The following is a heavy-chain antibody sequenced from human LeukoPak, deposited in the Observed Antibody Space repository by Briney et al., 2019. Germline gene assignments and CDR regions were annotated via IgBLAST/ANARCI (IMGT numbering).Heavy chain of an antibody. CDR2: ISSSSSTI. Sequence: PGGSLRLSCAASGFTFSSYSMNWVRQAPGKGLEWVSYISSSSSTIYYADSVKGRFTISRDNAKNSLYLQMNSLRAEDTAVYYCAALTLQIQDAFDIWGQGTMVTVSS. CDR3: AALTLQIQDAFDI. V-gene: IGHV3-48*04. D-gene: IGHD3-9*01. CDR1: GFTFSSYS. J-gene: IGHJ3*02.